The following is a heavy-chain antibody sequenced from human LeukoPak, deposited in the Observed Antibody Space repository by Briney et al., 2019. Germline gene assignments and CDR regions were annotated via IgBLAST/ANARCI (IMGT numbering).Heavy chain of an antibody. J-gene: IGHJ6*02. D-gene: IGHD6-19*01. CDR1: GFTLSSTA. Sequence: GSLRLSCAASGFTLSSTAMSWVRQAPGKGLEWVSSISSSGTNTYYADSVKGRSTISRDNAKNSLYLQMNSLRDEDTAVYYCARDLLIAVAGPRRSYYYGMDVWGQGTTVIVSS. V-gene: IGHV3-48*02. CDR3: ARDLLIAVAGPRRSYYYGMDV. CDR2: ISSSGTNT.